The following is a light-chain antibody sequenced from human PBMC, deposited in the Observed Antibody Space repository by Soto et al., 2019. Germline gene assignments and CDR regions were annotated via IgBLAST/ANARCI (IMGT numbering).Light chain of an antibody. CDR3: QQYANSHGT. J-gene: IGKJ1*01. Sequence: EIVMTQSPATLSVSPGERATLSCRASQSVSSNLAWYQQKPGQAPRLLIYGASTRATGIPARFRGSGSGTDFTLTISRLEPEDFAVYYCQQYANSHGTFGQGTKVDIK. CDR1: QSVSSN. V-gene: IGKV3-15*01. CDR2: GAS.